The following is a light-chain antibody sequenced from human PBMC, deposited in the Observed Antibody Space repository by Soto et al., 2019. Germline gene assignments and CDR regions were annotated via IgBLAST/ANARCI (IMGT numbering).Light chain of an antibody. CDR2: SNN. J-gene: IGLJ2*01. V-gene: IGLV1-44*01. Sequence: QSVLTQPPSASGTPGQRVTISCSGGNSSIGTNTVNWYQHLPGSAPKLLIYSNNQRPSGVPDRFSGSKSGTSASLAISGLQADDDADYYCEAWDGSLNVVLFGGGTKLTVL. CDR3: EAWDGSLNVVL. CDR1: NSSIGTNT.